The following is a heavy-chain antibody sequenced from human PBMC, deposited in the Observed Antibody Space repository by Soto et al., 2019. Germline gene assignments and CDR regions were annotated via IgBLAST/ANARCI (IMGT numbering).Heavy chain of an antibody. CDR2: INPNSGGT. CDR1: GYTFTGYY. CDR3: ARDPTYYYDSSNDYYYYGMDV. J-gene: IGHJ6*02. V-gene: IGHV1-2*04. D-gene: IGHD3-22*01. Sequence: GASVKVTCKASGYTFTGYYRHWVRQAPGQGLEWMGWINPNSGGTNYAQKFQGWVTMTRDTSISTAYMELSRLRSDDTAVYYCARDPTYYYDSSNDYYYYGMDVWGQGTTVTVSS.